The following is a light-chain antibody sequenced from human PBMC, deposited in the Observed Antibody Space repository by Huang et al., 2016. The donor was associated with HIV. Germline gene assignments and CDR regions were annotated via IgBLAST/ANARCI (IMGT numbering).Light chain of an antibody. V-gene: IGKV1-39*01. CDR1: QNILRA. Sequence: DIQMTQSLSSLAASVGDSVSITCRASQNILRALHWYQQKPGKAPKLLIYSASNLQSGVPPRFRGGGSGTEFTLTITSLQPEDFATYYCQQTYDTPATFGRGTKLEIK. J-gene: IGKJ2*01. CDR3: QQTYDTPAT. CDR2: SAS.